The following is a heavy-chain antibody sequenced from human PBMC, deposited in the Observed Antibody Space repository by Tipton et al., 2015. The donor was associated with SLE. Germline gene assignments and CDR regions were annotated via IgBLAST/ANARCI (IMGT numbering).Heavy chain of an antibody. Sequence: TLSLTCTVSGGSISSGSYYWSWIRQPAGKGLEWIGRIYSSGSTNENLSLKSRVSISKDTPKNQFSLKLSSVTAADTAVYYCAREAKYSGSYYKWFDTWGQGTLVTVSP. CDR2: IYSSGST. J-gene: IGHJ5*02. CDR1: GGSISSGSYY. V-gene: IGHV4-61*02. CDR3: AREAKYSGSYYKWFDT. D-gene: IGHD1-26*01.